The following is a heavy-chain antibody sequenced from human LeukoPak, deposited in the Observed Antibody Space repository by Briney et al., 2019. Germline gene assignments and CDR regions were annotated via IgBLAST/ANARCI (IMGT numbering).Heavy chain of an antibody. CDR3: ARGAAYCGGDCYRAFDI. Sequence: ASVKVSCKASGYTFTSYYMHWVRQAPGQGLEWMGIINPSGGSTSYAQKFQGRVTMTRDTSTSTVYMELSSLRSEDTAVYYCARGAAYCGGDCYRAFDIWGQGTMVTVSS. CDR2: INPSGGST. J-gene: IGHJ3*02. V-gene: IGHV1-46*01. D-gene: IGHD2-21*02. CDR1: GYTFTSYY.